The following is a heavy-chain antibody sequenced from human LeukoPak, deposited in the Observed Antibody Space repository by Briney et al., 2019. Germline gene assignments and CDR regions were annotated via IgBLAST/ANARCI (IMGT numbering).Heavy chain of an antibody. J-gene: IGHJ4*02. D-gene: IGHD3-10*01. CDR1: GLTFSNYK. CDR3: ARDFGYF. CDR2: ISSSGSII. V-gene: IGHV3-48*03. Sequence: TGGSLRLSCAASGLTFSNYKMNWVRQAPGKGLEWVSYISSSGSIIYYSDSVKGRFTISRDNAKNSLYLQMNSLRAEDTAVYYCARDFGYFWGQGTLVTVSS.